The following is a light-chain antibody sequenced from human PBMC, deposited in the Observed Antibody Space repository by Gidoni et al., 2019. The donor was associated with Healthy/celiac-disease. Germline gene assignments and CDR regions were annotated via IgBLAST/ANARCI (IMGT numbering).Light chain of an antibody. Sequence: IQITQSQSSLSASVGHRVTIPCQASQDISDSLNWYQQNPGKAPKLLIYDASTLATGVPSRFSGSGSGTDFTFPISSLQPEDIATYYCQQYDNLLFTFGAGTKVDIK. J-gene: IGKJ3*01. CDR3: QQYDNLLFT. CDR1: QDISDS. CDR2: DAS. V-gene: IGKV1-33*01.